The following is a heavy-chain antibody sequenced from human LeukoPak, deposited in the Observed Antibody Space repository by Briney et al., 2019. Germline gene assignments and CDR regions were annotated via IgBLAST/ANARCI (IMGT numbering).Heavy chain of an antibody. D-gene: IGHD6-13*01. CDR3: ARGRPYSSSWSFDY. J-gene: IGHJ4*02. Sequence: VASVKVSCKASGGTFSSYGISWVRQAPGQGLEWMGGIIPIYGTANYAQKFQGRVTITADESTSTAYMELSSLRSEDTAVYYCARGRPYSSSWSFDYWGQGTLVTVSS. CDR2: IIPIYGTA. CDR1: GGTFSSYG. V-gene: IGHV1-69*13.